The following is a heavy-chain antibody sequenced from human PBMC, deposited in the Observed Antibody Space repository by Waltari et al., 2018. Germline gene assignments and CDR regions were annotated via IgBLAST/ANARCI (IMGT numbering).Heavy chain of an antibody. J-gene: IGHJ5*02. D-gene: IGHD2-2*01. V-gene: IGHV3-23*01. CDR1: GVIFSSYD. CDR2: ISGSGSKI. CDR3: AKGPAARTNWFDP. Sequence: EVQLLESGGGLVQPGGSLRLSCAASGVIFSSYDMSWVRQAPGKGLEWVSGISGSGSKIHYADSVRGRFTISRDNSKNTVYLQMNSLRAEDTAVYYCAKGPAARTNWFDPWGQGTRVTVSS.